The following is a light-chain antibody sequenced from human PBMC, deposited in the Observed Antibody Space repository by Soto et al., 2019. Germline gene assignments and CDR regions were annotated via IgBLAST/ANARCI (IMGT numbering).Light chain of an antibody. CDR2: STS. J-gene: IGKJ3*01. Sequence: DIVLTQFPGTLSLSPGETATLSCRASQTLASNFLVWYQQKPGQAPRLLISSTSRRATGIPDRFSGSGSGTDFTLTISRXDPEDFAVYYCHQSGSSPLTFGPGTKVDIK. V-gene: IGKV3-20*01. CDR3: HQSGSSPLT. CDR1: QTLASNF.